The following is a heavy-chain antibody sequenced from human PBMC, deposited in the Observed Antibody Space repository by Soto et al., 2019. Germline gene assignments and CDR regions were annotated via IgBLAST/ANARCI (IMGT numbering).Heavy chain of an antibody. D-gene: IGHD2-2*01. CDR3: ARELDGSKMGRYYYYGMDV. CDR2: IYYSGST. Sequence: QVQLQESGPGLVKPSQTLSLTCTVSGGSISSGGYYWSWIRQHPGKGLEWIGYIYYSGSTYYNPSLKSRVTISVETSNNQFSLKLSSVTAADTAVYYCARELDGSKMGRYYYYGMDVWGQGTTVTVSS. J-gene: IGHJ6*02. CDR1: GGSISSGGYY. V-gene: IGHV4-31*03.